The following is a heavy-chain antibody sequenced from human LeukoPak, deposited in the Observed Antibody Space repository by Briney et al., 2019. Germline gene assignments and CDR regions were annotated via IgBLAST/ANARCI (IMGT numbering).Heavy chain of an antibody. CDR2: IYHSGST. V-gene: IGHV4-30-2*01. CDR3: ARGRPLYGDYVDFDY. J-gene: IGHJ4*02. Sequence: SETLSLTCAVSGGSISSGGYSWSWLRQPPGKGLEWIGYIYHSGSTYYNPSLKSRVTISVDRSKNQFSLKLSSVTAADTAVYYCARGRPLYGDYVDFDYWGQGTLVTVSS. CDR1: GGSISSGGYS. D-gene: IGHD4-17*01.